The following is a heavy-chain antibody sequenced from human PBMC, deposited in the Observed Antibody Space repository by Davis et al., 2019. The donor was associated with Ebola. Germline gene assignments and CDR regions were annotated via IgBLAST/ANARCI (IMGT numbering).Heavy chain of an antibody. CDR2: IYYSGST. Sequence: SETLSLTCTVSGGSISSGGYYWSWIRQHPGKGLEWIGYIYYSGSTYYNPSLKSRVTISIDKSKNQFSLKLSSVTAADTAVYYCARSVGAGTKYPNYWGQGTLVTVSS. J-gene: IGHJ4*02. D-gene: IGHD1-7*01. CDR1: GGSISSGGYY. CDR3: ARSVGAGTKYPNY. V-gene: IGHV4-31*03.